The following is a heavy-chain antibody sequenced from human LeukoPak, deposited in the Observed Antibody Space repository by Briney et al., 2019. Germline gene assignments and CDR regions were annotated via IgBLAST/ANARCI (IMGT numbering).Heavy chain of an antibody. CDR3: ATGVRWDFDY. J-gene: IGHJ4*02. D-gene: IGHD4-23*01. CDR1: GGTFSTYT. CDR2: IIPILGIA. V-gene: IGHV1-69*02. Sequence: GASVKVSCKASGGTFSTYTITWVRQAPGQGLEWMGRIIPILGIANYAQKFQGRVTITADKSTSTAYMELRSLRSDDTAVYFCATGVRWDFDYWGQGSLVSVSS.